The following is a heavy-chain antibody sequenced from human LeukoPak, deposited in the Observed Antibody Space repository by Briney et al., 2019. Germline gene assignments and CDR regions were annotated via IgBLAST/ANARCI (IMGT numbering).Heavy chain of an antibody. J-gene: IGHJ5*02. CDR1: GGSFSGYY. CDR2: INHSGST. V-gene: IGHV4-34*01. D-gene: IGHD2-15*01. Sequence: PSETLSLTCAVYGGSFSGYYWSWIRQPAGRGLEWIGEINHSGSTNYNPSLKSRVTISVDTSKNQFSLKLSSVTAADTAVYYCARGRQEDIVVVVAAKVFDWFDPWGQGTLVTVSS. CDR3: ARGRQEDIVVVVAAKVFDWFDP.